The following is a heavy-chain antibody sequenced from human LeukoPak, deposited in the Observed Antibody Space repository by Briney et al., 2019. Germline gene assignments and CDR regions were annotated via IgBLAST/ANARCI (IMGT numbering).Heavy chain of an antibody. D-gene: IGHD3-10*01. CDR1: AFTFSNAW. Sequence: GGSLRLSCAASAFTFSNAWMSWVRQAPGKGLEWVGRIKSKTDGWTTDYAAPVKGRFTISRDDSKNTLYLQMNSLKTEDTAVYYCTTDISLWFGEYHDYWGQGTLVTVSS. J-gene: IGHJ4*02. CDR3: TTDISLWFGEYHDY. V-gene: IGHV3-15*01. CDR2: IKSKTDGWTT.